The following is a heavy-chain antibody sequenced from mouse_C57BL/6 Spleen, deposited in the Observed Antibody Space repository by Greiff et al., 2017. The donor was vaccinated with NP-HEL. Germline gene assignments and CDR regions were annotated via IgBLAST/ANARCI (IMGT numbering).Heavy chain of an antibody. D-gene: IGHD2-3*01. CDR1: GFTFSDYY. J-gene: IGHJ4*01. V-gene: IGHV5-16*01. Sequence: EVMLVESEGGLVQPGSSMKLSCTASGFTFSDYYMAWVRQVPEKGLEWVANINYDGSSTYYLVSLKSRFIISRDNAKNILYLQMSSLKSEDTATYYCARGLDGYYYAMDYWGQGTSVTVSS. CDR2: INYDGSST. CDR3: ARGLDGYYYAMDY.